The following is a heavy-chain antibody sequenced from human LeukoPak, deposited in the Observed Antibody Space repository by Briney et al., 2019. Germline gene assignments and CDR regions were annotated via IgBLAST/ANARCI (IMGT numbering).Heavy chain of an antibody. J-gene: IGHJ4*02. V-gene: IGHV4-59*01. CDR1: GGSISSYY. CDR2: IYYSGST. CDR3: ARGAGPRWGFDY. D-gene: IGHD1-26*01. Sequence: PSETLSLTCTVSGGSISSYYWSWIRQPPGKGLEWIGYIYYSGSTNYNPSLKSRVTISVDTSKNQFSLKLSSVTTADTAVYYCARGAGPRWGFDYWGQGTLVTVSS.